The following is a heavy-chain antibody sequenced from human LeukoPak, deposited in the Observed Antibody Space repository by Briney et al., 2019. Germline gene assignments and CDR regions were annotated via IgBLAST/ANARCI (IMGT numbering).Heavy chain of an antibody. CDR3: ARWNEGLDY. J-gene: IGHJ4*02. CDR2: IYYTGAT. D-gene: IGHD1-1*01. Sequence: SETLSLTCTVSRGSINYFYWSWIRQPPGKGLEFISHIYYTGATDYNRSLQSRVSISVDTAKNQLSLRLNSVTAADTAVYYCARWNEGLDYWGQGTLVTVSS. CDR1: RGSINYFY. V-gene: IGHV4-59*08.